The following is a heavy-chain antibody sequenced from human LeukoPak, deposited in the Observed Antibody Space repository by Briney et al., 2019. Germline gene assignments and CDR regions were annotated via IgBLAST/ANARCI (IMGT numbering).Heavy chain of an antibody. Sequence: GGSLRLSCAASGFTFSNYWMHWVRQAPGKGLVWVSRIRHDAGVTTYADSVKGRFTISRDNARSSLYLQMSSLRAEDTAVYYCARRREHGSGSDWLWGQGTLVTVSS. CDR3: ARRREHGSGSDWL. J-gene: IGHJ4*02. D-gene: IGHD3-10*01. CDR2: IRHDAGVT. CDR1: GFTFSNYW. V-gene: IGHV3-74*01.